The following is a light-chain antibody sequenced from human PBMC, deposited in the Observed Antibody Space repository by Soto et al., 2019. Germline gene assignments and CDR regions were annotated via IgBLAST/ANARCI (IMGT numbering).Light chain of an antibody. J-gene: IGLJ1*01. V-gene: IGLV2-14*01. Sequence: QSALTQPASVSGSPGQSITISCTGTSSDVGGCNYVSWYQQHPGKAPQLIIYEVTNRPSGVSNRFSGSKSGNTASLTISGLLAEDEADYYCSSYTSSSPYLFGTGTKVTVL. CDR1: SSDVGGCNY. CDR3: SSYTSSSPYL. CDR2: EVT.